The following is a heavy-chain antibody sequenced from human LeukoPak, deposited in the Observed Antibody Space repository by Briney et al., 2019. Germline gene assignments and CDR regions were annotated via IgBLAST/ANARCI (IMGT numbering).Heavy chain of an antibody. D-gene: IGHD3-10*01. Sequence: GDSVKVSCKASGYTFTSYGISWVRQAPGQGLEWMGWISAYNGNTNYAQKLQGRVTMTTDTSTSTAYMELRSLRSDDTAVYYCARPQYYYGSGSYSDAFDIWGQGTMVTVSS. CDR2: ISAYNGNT. J-gene: IGHJ3*02. CDR1: GYTFTSYG. V-gene: IGHV1-18*04. CDR3: ARPQYYYGSGSYSDAFDI.